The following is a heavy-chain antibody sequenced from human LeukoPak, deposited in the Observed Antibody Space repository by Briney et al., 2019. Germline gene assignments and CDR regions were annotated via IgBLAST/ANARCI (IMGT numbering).Heavy chain of an antibody. CDR2: ISYDGINN. Sequence: GRSLRLSCAASGFTFSSYGMHWVRQAPGKALEWVAVISYDGINNFYVDSVKGRFTISRNNSNNTLYLQMNSLRAEDTAVYYCAKSRVEIYGGNSLNNWGQGTLVTVYS. CDR1: GFTFSSYG. J-gene: IGHJ4*02. CDR3: AKSRVEIYGGNSLNN. D-gene: IGHD4-23*01. V-gene: IGHV3-30*18.